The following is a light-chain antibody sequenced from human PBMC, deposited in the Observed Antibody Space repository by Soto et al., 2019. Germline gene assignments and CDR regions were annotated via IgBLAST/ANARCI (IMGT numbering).Light chain of an antibody. V-gene: IGKV3-20*01. Sequence: NVLTQSPDTLSLSPGERATLSCRASQSVNNRLAWYQQKPGQAPRLLISGASNRATGIPDRFSGSGSGTDFTLTISRLEPEDFAVYYCQQYGSSGTFGQGTKVDIK. CDR3: QQYGSSGT. CDR1: QSVNNR. CDR2: GAS. J-gene: IGKJ1*01.